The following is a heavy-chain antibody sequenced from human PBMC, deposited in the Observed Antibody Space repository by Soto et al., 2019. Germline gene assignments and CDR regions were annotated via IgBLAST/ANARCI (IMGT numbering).Heavy chain of an antibody. V-gene: IGHV5-51*01. CDR1: GYSFTSYW. D-gene: IGHD3-9*01. CDR2: IYPGDSDT. J-gene: IGHJ6*02. Sequence: GESLKISCKGSGYSFTSYWIGWVRQMPGKGLEWMGIIYPGDSDTRYSPSFQGQVTISADKSISTAYLQWSSLKASDTAMYYCARDWDDILTGYYYYGMDVWGQGTTVTVSS. CDR3: ARDWDDILTGYYYYGMDV.